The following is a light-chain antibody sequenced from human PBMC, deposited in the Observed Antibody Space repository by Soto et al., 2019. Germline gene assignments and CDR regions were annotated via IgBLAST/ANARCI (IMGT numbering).Light chain of an antibody. V-gene: IGKV1-5*01. CDR3: QQYNSCSWT. CDR1: HSISTW. CDR2: DAS. J-gene: IGKJ1*01. Sequence: DIQMTQSPSTLSASIGDRVTITCRARHSISTWLAWYQQKPGRAPKSLIYDASILESGVPSRFSGSGSGTEFTLTISSLQPDDLATYYCQQYNSCSWTFGQGTKVDIK.